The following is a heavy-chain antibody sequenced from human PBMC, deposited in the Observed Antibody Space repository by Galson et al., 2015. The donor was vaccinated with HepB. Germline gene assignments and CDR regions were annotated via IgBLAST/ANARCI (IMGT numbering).Heavy chain of an antibody. Sequence: LSLTCTVSGGSISGGDYYLSWIRQPPGKGLEWIGTIYYSGSTYYNSSLKSRVAISVDTSKNQFSLKLSSVTAADTAVYYCAREIPHDAFDVWGQGTMVTVSS. CDR2: IYYSGST. V-gene: IGHV4-30-4*01. CDR1: GGSISGGDYY. CDR3: AREIPHDAFDV. J-gene: IGHJ3*01.